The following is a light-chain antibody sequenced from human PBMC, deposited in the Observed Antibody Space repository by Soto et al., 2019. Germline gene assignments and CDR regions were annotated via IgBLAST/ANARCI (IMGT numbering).Light chain of an antibody. CDR3: QQRSNWPLT. V-gene: IGKV3-11*01. J-gene: IGKJ4*01. CDR1: LSVTSSA. CDR2: DAS. Sequence: PGERATLSCRASLSVTSSALAWYQQKPGQAPRLLIYDASNRATGIPARFSGSGSGTDFTLTISSLEPEDCAVYDCQQRSNWPLTFGGGTKVDI.